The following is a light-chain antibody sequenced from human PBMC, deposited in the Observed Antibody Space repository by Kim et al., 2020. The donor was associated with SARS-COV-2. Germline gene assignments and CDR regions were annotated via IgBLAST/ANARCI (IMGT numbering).Light chain of an antibody. CDR3: QQYGSSPWT. J-gene: IGKJ1*01. Sequence: EIVLTQSPGTLSLSPGERAALSCRASQSVGSTYLSWYQQKPGQAPRLLIYGASSRATGIPDRFSGSGCGTDFTLTISRLEPEDFAVYYCQQYGSSPWTFGQGTKVDIK. V-gene: IGKV3-20*01. CDR1: QSVGSTY. CDR2: GAS.